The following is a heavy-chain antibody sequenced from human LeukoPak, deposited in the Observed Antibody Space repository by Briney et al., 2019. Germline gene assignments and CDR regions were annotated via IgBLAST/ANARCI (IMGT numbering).Heavy chain of an antibody. V-gene: IGHV3-23*01. CDR1: GFTFSSYA. CDR2: ISGSGGST. CDR3: AKDLRPNYYDSSGYQGPRGY. J-gene: IGHJ4*02. Sequence: GGSLRLSCAASGFTFSSYAMSWVRQAPGKGLEWVSAISGSGGSTYYADSVKGRFTISRDNSKNTLYLQMNSLRAEDTAVYYCAKDLRPNYYDSSGYQGPRGYWGQGTLVTVSS. D-gene: IGHD3-22*01.